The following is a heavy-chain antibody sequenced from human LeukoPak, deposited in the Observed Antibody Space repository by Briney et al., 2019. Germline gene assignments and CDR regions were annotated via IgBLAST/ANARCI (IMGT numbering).Heavy chain of an antibody. CDR3: ALGRMTWGAFDI. CDR2: ISGDGRTT. J-gene: IGHJ3*02. V-gene: IGHV3-74*01. D-gene: IGHD3-16*01. CDR1: GVTLSNYW. Sequence: PGGSLRLSCVGSGVTLSNYWMYWARQGPEKGLVWVSRISGDGRTTDYADSVKGRFTISRDNSKNTLYLQMNSLRAEDTAVYYCALGRMTWGAFDIWGLGTMVTVSS.